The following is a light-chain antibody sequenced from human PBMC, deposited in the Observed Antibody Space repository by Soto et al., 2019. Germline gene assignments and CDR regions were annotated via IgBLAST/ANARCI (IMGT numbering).Light chain of an antibody. Sequence: IQRPQAPSSLSASVGDRVTISCRASQSISSYLNWYQQKPGKAPKLLIYGASSLQSGVPSRFSGSGSGTDFTLTISSLQPEDFATYYCQQANSLPITFGQGTRWRL. CDR1: QSISSY. J-gene: IGKJ5*01. CDR3: QQANSLPIT. CDR2: GAS. V-gene: IGKV1-39*01.